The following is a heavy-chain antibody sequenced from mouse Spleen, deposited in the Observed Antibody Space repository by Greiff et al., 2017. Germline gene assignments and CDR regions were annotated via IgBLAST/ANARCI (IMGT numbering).Heavy chain of an antibody. CDR1: GYTFTSYW. CDR2: IYPGSGST. V-gene: IGHV1-55*01. J-gene: IGHJ1*03. D-gene: IGHD1-1*01. CDR3: ARGFITTVVASPFYWYFDV. Sequence: QVQLQQPGAELVKPGASVKMSCKASGYTFTSYWITWVKQRPGQGLEWIGDIYPGSGSTNYNEKFKSKATLTVDTSSSTAYMQLSSLTSEDSAVYYCARGFITTVVASPFYWYFDVWGTGTTVTVSS.